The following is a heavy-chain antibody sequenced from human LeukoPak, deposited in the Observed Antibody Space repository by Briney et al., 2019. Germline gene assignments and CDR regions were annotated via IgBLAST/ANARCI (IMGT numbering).Heavy chain of an antibody. D-gene: IGHD6-19*01. J-gene: IGHJ6*02. CDR1: GYTFTSYG. Sequence: ASVKVSCKASGYTFTSYGISWVRQAPGQGLEWMGWISAYNGNTNYAQKLQGRVTMTTDTSTSTAYMELRSLRSDDTAVYYCARDSRAAPAVAGTRYYYYYGMDVWGQGTTVTVSS. CDR2: ISAYNGNT. V-gene: IGHV1-18*01. CDR3: ARDSRAAPAVAGTRYYYYYGMDV.